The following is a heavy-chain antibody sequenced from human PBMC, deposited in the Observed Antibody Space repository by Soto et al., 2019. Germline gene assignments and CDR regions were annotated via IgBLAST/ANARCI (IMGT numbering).Heavy chain of an antibody. J-gene: IGHJ5*02. CDR2: IYYSGIS. V-gene: IGHV4-31*03. CDR3: ARDRRYYDSSGYSGSLDP. Sequence: QVQLQESGPGLVKPSQTLSLTCTVSGGSISSGGYYWSWVRQHPGKGLEWIGYIYYSGISYYNPSLKSRATISVDASNNQFYPKLSSVTAADTAVYYCARDRRYYDSSGYSGSLDPSVEGTLDTVAS. CDR1: GGSISSGGYY. D-gene: IGHD3-22*01.